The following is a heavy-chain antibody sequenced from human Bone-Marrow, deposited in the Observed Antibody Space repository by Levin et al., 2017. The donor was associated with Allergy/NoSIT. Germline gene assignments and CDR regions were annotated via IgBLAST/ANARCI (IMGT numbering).Heavy chain of an antibody. CDR1: GGTFSSYA. V-gene: IGHV1-69*13. Sequence: SVKVSCKASGGTFSSYAIHWVRQAPGQGPEWMGGILPVFGTTDYAQKFQGRVTITADESSGTAYMELSSLRSEDTAVYYCGRYSSGWDRYVDVWGTGTTVTVSS. CDR3: GRYSSGWDRYVDV. D-gene: IGHD6-19*01. CDR2: ILPVFGTT. J-gene: IGHJ6*03.